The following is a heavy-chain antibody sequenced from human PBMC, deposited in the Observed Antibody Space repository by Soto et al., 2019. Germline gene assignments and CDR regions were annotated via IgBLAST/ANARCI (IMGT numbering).Heavy chain of an antibody. CDR3: ARDFVGSDYHFDC. J-gene: IGHJ4*02. Sequence: TWGSLRLPCAAAGFTLSSYGMHWVRPAPGKGLEWVAVIWYDGTSKYYADSVKGRFTISRDSSKNTLYLQMNSLRVEDTAVYYCARDFVGSDYHFDCWGQGTLVTVSS. CDR1: GFTLSSYG. CDR2: IWYDGTSK. V-gene: IGHV3-33*01. D-gene: IGHD4-17*01.